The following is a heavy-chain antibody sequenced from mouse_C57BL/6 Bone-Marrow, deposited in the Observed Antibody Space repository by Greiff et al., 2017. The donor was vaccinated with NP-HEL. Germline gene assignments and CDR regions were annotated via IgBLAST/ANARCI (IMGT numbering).Heavy chain of an antibody. Sequence: QVTLNVSGPGILQPSQTLSLTCSFSGFSLSTFGMGVGWIRQPSGKGLEWLAHIWWDDDKYYNPALKSRLTISKDTSKHQVFLKIANVDTADTATYYCARIAALPTGAGGGDYWGQGTSVTVSS. J-gene: IGHJ4*01. CDR1: GFSLSTFGMG. CDR3: ARIAALPTGAGGGDY. CDR2: IWWDDDK. D-gene: IGHD4-1*02. V-gene: IGHV8-8*01.